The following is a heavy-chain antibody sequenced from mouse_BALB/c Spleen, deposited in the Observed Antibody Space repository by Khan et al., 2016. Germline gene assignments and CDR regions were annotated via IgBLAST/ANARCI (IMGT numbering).Heavy chain of an antibody. J-gene: IGHJ1*01. CDR2: ISYSGST. V-gene: IGHV3-2*02. CDR3: ARAPPRWYFDV. Sequence: EVQLQESGPGLVKPSQSLSLTCTVTGYSITSDYAWNWIRQFPGNKLEWMGYISYSGSTSYNPSLKSRISITRHTSKNQFFLQLNSVTTEDTATDYCARAPPRWYFDVWGAGTTVTVSS. CDR1: GYSITSDYA.